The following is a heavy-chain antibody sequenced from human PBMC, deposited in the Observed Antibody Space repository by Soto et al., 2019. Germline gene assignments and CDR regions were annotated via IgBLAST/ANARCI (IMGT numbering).Heavy chain of an antibody. Sequence: ASVKVSCKASGYTFTSYAMHWVRQAPGQRLEWMGRINAGNGNTKYSQKFQGRVTITRDTSASTAYMELSSLRSEDTAVYYCARSAAAGSHIAEYFQHWGQGTLVTVSS. J-gene: IGHJ1*01. CDR3: ARSAAAGSHIAEYFQH. CDR2: INAGNGNT. V-gene: IGHV1-3*01. CDR1: GYTFTSYA. D-gene: IGHD6-13*01.